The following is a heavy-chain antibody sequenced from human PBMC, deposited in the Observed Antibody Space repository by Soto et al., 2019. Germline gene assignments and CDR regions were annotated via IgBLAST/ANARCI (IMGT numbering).Heavy chain of an antibody. CDR2: MNPNSGNT. CDR1: GYTFTSYD. Sequence: ASVKVSCKASGYTFTSYDINWVRQATGQGLEWMGWMNPNSGNTGYTQKFQGRVTMTRNTSISTAYMELSSLRSEDTAVYFCARERSAAGTGWFDPWGQGTLVTVSS. V-gene: IGHV1-8*01. D-gene: IGHD6-13*01. J-gene: IGHJ5*02. CDR3: ARERSAAGTGWFDP.